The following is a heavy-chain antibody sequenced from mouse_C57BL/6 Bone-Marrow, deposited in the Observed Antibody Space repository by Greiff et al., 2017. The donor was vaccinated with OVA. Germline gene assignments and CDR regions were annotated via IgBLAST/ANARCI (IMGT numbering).Heavy chain of an antibody. CDR1: GYTFTSYW. CDR2: IDPSDSYT. V-gene: IGHV1-69*01. CDR3: ARRVSYDYDRVYYAMDY. J-gene: IGHJ4*01. Sequence: QVQLQQPGAELVMPGASVKLSCKASGYTFTSYWMHWVKQRPGQGLEWIGEIDPSDSYTNYNQKFKGKSTLTVDKSSSTAYMQLSSLTSEDSAVYYCARRVSYDYDRVYYAMDYWGQGTSVTVSS. D-gene: IGHD2-4*01.